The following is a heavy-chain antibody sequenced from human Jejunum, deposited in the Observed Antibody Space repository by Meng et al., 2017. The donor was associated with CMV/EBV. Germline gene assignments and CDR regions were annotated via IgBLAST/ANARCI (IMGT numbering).Heavy chain of an antibody. V-gene: IGHV4-59*01. CDR1: GGAISNYY. D-gene: IGHD3-16*02. CDR3: ARSRVWGTYRPYYFDS. J-gene: IGHJ4*02. CDR2: IRNSGAS. Sequence: GGAISNYYWSWIRQAPGKGLEWSGYIRNSGASNYNPCLKSRVTIIMDMSKDQFSLDLHSVTAADTAVYYCARSRVWGTYRPYYFDSWGQGTLVTVSS.